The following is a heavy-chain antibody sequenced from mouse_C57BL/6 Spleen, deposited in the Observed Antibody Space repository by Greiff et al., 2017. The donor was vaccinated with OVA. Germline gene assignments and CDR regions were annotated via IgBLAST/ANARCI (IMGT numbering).Heavy chain of an antibody. D-gene: IGHD2-1*01. J-gene: IGHJ4*01. CDR2: INPGSGGT. V-gene: IGHV1-54*01. Sequence: QVQLQQPGAELVRPGTSVKVSCKASGYAFTNYLIEWVKQRPGQGLEWIGVINPGSGGTNYNEKFKGKATLTADKSSSTAYMQLSSLTSEDSAVYFCARSGPLWYLYAMDYWGQGTSVTVSS. CDR1: GYAFTNYL. CDR3: ARSGPLWYLYAMDY.